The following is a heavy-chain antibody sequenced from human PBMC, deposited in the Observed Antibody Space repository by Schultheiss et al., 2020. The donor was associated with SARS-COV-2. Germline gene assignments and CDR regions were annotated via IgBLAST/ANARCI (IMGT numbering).Heavy chain of an antibody. D-gene: IGHD4-11*01. V-gene: IGHV3-13*05. Sequence: GGSLRLSCAASGFTFSSYDMHWVRQATGKGLEWVSAIGTAGDPYYPGSVKGRFTISRDNSKNTLYLQMNSLRAEDTAVYYCARATVTTPRYFDYWGQGTLVTVSS. CDR3: ARATVTTPRYFDY. CDR2: IGTAGDP. CDR1: GFTFSSYD. J-gene: IGHJ4*02.